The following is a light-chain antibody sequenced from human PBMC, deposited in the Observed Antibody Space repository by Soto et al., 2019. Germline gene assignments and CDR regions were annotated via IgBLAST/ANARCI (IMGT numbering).Light chain of an antibody. V-gene: IGKV1-39*01. CDR1: QNIVNY. Sequence: DIQMTQSPSSLSGSVGDRVTISGLASQNIVNYLHWYQLKPGTDPRLLISRASTGRSGVPPRFSGIGSGRDLNLTISSLRPEDIVTYFCQQTYSIPWTFGTGSRVEI. CDR3: QQTYSIPWT. J-gene: IGKJ1*01. CDR2: RAS.